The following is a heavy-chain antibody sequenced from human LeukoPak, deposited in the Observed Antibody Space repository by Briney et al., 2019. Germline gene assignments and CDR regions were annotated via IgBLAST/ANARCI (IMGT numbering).Heavy chain of an antibody. Sequence: PGRSLRLSCAASGFTFSSYGMHWVRQAPGKGLEWVAVIWYDGSNKYYADSVKGRFTISRDNSKNTLYLQMNSLRAEDTAVYYCASSVSYYNVDYWGQGTLVTVSS. V-gene: IGHV3-33*01. CDR2: IWYDGSNK. D-gene: IGHD3-10*01. CDR3: ASSVSYYNVDY. J-gene: IGHJ4*02. CDR1: GFTFSSYG.